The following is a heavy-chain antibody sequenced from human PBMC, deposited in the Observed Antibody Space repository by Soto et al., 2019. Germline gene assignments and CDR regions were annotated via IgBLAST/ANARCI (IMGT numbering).Heavy chain of an antibody. Sequence: QVQLQESGPGLVKPSETLSLTCTVSGGSISSYYWSWIRQPPGKGLEWIGYIYYSGSTNYNPSLKSRVTISVDTSKTQFSLKLSSVTAADTAVYYCARNGAFGVYYYGMDVWGQGTTVTVSS. D-gene: IGHD3-3*01. CDR3: ARNGAFGVYYYGMDV. J-gene: IGHJ6*02. CDR1: GGSISSYY. V-gene: IGHV4-59*01. CDR2: IYYSGST.